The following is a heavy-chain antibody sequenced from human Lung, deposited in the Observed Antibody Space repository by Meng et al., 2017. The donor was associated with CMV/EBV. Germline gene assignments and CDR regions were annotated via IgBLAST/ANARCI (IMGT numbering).Heavy chain of an antibody. CDR2: VYYTGGT. D-gene: IGHD1-26*01. V-gene: IGHV4-39*07. Sequence: SETXSLTCTISGGSISSSSYYWAWIRQPPEKGLEWIGSVYYTGGTYYSPSLKSRVTISIDTSKNQFSLKVNSVTDADTAVYYCVRETGGSSSTWWRQGTLVTVSS. CDR3: VRETGGSSSTW. CDR1: GGSISSSSYY. J-gene: IGHJ4*02.